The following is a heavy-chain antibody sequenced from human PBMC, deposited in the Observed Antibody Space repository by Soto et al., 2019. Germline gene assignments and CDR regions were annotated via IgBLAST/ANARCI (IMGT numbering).Heavy chain of an antibody. D-gene: IGHD2-8*02. J-gene: IGHJ4*02. Sequence: VQLVGSGGGLVQPGGSLRLSCAASGFTFSSYWMHWVRQAPGKGLVWVSRINSDGSSTSYADSVKGRFTISRDNAKNTLYLPMNSLRAVDTAVYYCVRTSLVVAAGTREDYWGQGTLVTVSS. CDR1: GFTFSSYW. CDR2: INSDGSST. V-gene: IGHV3-74*01. CDR3: VRTSLVVAAGTREDY.